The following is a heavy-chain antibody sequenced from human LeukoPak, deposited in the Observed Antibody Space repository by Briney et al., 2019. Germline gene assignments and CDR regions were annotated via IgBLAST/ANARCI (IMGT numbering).Heavy chain of an antibody. Sequence: ASVKVSCKASGYTFSSYGIHWVRQAPGQRLEWMGWISAGNGNIEYSQKFQGRVTITRDTSASTAYMELRSLRSDDTAVYYCAREGGNTVPFDYWGQGTLVTVSS. CDR2: ISAGNGNI. CDR3: AREGGNTVPFDY. D-gene: IGHD4-17*01. V-gene: IGHV1-3*01. J-gene: IGHJ4*02. CDR1: GYTFSSYG.